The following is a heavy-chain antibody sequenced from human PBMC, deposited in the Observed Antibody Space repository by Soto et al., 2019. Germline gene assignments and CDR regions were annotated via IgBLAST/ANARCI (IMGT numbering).Heavy chain of an antibody. CDR2: IWYDGSNK. D-gene: IGHD6-19*01. V-gene: IGHV3-33*01. CDR1: GFTFSSYG. CDR3: AIQAVAGPNWFDP. Sequence: QVQLVESGGGVVQPGRSLRLSCAASGFTFSSYGMHWVRQAPGKGLEWVAVIWYDGSNKYYADSVQGRFTISRDNSKNTLYLQMNSLRAEDTAVYYCAIQAVAGPNWFDPWGQGTLVTVSS. J-gene: IGHJ5*02.